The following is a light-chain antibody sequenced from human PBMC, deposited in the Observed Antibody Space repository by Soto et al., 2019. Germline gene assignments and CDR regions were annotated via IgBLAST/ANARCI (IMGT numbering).Light chain of an antibody. CDR2: AAS. CDR3: QQATDFPYT. V-gene: IGKV1-12*01. Sequence: DIRMTQSPSSVSASVGDRVTITGRASQDISYWLAWYQQKPGKAPKLLIYAASSLQGGVPSRFSGSGSGTDFTLIINSLQPEDFATYYGQQATDFPYTFGQGTKVEIK. J-gene: IGKJ1*01. CDR1: QDISYW.